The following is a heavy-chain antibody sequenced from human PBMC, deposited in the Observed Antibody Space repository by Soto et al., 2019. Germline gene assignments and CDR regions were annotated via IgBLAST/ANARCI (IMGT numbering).Heavy chain of an antibody. J-gene: IGHJ4*02. Sequence: VGSLRLSCAASGFTFSSYAMSWVRQAPGKGLEWVSAISGSGGSTYYADSVKGRFTISRDNSKNTLYLQMNSLRAEDTAVYYCANNPTPYFFDYWGQGTLVTVSS. CDR3: ANNPTPYFFDY. CDR1: GFTFSSYA. V-gene: IGHV3-23*01. CDR2: ISGSGGST.